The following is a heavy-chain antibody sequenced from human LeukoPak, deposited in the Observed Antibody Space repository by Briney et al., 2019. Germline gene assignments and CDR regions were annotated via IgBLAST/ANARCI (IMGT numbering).Heavy chain of an antibody. D-gene: IGHD6-19*01. J-gene: IGHJ5*02. CDR3: ARDRIAVADPPNWFDP. V-gene: IGHV4-38-2*02. CDR2: IYHSGST. CDR1: GYSTSSGYY. Sequence: SETLSLTCTVSGYSTSSGYYWGWIRQPPGKGLEWIGSIYHSGSTYYNPSLKSRVTISLDMSKNKFSVKLSSVTAADTAVYYCARDRIAVADPPNWFDPWGQGILVTVS.